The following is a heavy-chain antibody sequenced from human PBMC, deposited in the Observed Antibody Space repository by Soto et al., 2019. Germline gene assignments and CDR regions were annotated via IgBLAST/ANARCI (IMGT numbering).Heavy chain of an antibody. CDR1: GYTFTSYA. V-gene: IGHV1-3*01. J-gene: IGHJ4*02. CDR3: ARILGYCSGGSCDY. D-gene: IGHD2-15*01. CDR2: INAGNGNT. Sequence: GPSVKVSCQASGYTFTSYAMHWVRQAPGQRLEWMGWINAGNGNTKYSQKFQGRVTITRDTSASTAYMELSSLRSEDTAVYYCARILGYCSGGSCDYWGQGTLVTVSS.